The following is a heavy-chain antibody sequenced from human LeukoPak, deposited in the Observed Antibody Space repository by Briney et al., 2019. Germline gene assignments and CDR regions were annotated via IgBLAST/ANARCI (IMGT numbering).Heavy chain of an antibody. V-gene: IGHV1-18*01. CDR1: GYTFTSYG. D-gene: IGHD6-13*01. CDR3: ARDVRQLSADWFGP. CDR2: ISAYNGNT. J-gene: IGHJ5*02. Sequence: ASVKVSCKASGYTFTSYGISWVRQAPGQGLEWMGWISAYNGNTNYAQKLQGRVTMTTDTSTSTAYMELRSLRSDDTAVYYCARDVRQLSADWFGPWGQGTLVTVSS.